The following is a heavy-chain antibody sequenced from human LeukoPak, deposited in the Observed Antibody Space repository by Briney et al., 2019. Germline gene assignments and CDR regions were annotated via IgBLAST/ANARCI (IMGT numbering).Heavy chain of an antibody. Sequence: GGSLRLSCVASGFTFSSYAMNWIRQAPGKGLEWVSSISSSSSYIYYADSVKGRFTISRDNAKNSLYLQMNSLRAEDTAVYYCAREVSAVGATIYYYYGMDVWGQGTTVTVSS. J-gene: IGHJ6*02. V-gene: IGHV3-21*01. CDR3: AREVSAVGATIYYYYGMDV. D-gene: IGHD1-26*01. CDR1: GFTFSSYA. CDR2: ISSSSSYI.